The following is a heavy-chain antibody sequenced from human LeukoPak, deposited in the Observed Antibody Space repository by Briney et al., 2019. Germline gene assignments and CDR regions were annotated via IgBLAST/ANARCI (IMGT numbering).Heavy chain of an antibody. Sequence: GGSLRLSCAASGFTFSDYYMSWIRQAPGKGLEWVSYISSSGSTIYYADSVKGRFTISRDNAKNSLYLQMNSLRAEDTAVYYCARQLSTVTTFSLAIDYWGQGTLVTVSS. CDR1: GFTFSDYY. D-gene: IGHD4-17*01. CDR2: ISSSGSTI. V-gene: IGHV3-11*01. J-gene: IGHJ4*02. CDR3: ARQLSTVTTFSLAIDY.